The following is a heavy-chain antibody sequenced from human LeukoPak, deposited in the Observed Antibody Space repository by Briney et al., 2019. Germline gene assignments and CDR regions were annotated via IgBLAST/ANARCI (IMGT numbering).Heavy chain of an antibody. Sequence: PGGSLRLSCAASGFTFSSYAMSWVRQAPGKGLEWVSGISGSGGSTYYADSVKGRFTISRDNSKNTLYLQMNSLRAEDTAVYYCANYGSGGWYYFDYWGQGTLVTVSS. CDR1: GFTFSSYA. CDR2: ISGSGGST. CDR3: ANYGSGGWYYFDY. V-gene: IGHV3-23*01. J-gene: IGHJ4*02. D-gene: IGHD6-19*01.